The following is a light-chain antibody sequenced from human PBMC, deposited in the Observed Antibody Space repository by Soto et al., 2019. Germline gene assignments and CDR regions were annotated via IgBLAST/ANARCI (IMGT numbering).Light chain of an antibody. Sequence: DIQMTQSPSSLSASVADRVTITCRASQSIGNYLNWYQQKPGKAPKLLIYGASSLESGVPSIFSGSGSGTDFTLTISSLQPEDFATYYCQQTYSTPPTFGQGTYLEIK. CDR2: GAS. CDR1: QSIGNY. J-gene: IGKJ2*01. CDR3: QQTYSTPPT. V-gene: IGKV1-39*01.